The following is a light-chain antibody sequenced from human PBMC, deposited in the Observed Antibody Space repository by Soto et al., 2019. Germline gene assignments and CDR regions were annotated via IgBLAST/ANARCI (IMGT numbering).Light chain of an antibody. V-gene: IGLV1-40*01. CDR3: QSFDSSVTGPI. J-gene: IGLJ2*01. Sequence: QSVLTQPPSVSGAPGQRVTISCTGTNSNIGAGYEVHWYQQFRGTAPLLLISNNANRPSGVPDRFSVSRSGTSASLAITGLQSEDEADYYCQSFDSSVTGPILGGGTQLTVL. CDR2: NNA. CDR1: NSNIGAGYE.